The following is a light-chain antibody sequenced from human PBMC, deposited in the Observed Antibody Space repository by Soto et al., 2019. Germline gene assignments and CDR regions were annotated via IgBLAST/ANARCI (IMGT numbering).Light chain of an antibody. V-gene: IGLV2-14*03. CDR3: TSYTSDSSVI. CDR2: DVT. Sequence: QSALTQPASVSGSPGQSVTISCTGTSSDIGGYRYVSWYQQRPGKAPKLMIHDVTNRPSGVSDRFSGSKSGNTASLTISGLKAEDEADYCCTSYTSDSSVIFGGGTKLTVL. CDR1: SSDIGGYRY. J-gene: IGLJ2*01.